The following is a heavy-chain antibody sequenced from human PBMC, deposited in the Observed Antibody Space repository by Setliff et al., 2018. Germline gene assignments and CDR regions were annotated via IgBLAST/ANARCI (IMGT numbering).Heavy chain of an antibody. CDR2: IYASGST. J-gene: IGHJ6*03. CDR1: GGSISSYY. CDR3: ARAPPNRYSGSYEYFYMDV. V-gene: IGHV4-4*08. Sequence: ASETLSLTCTVSGGSISSYYWSWIRQPPGKGLEWIGYIYASGSTNYNPSLKSRVTLSVDTSKNQFSLKVSSVTAADTAVYYCARAPPNRYSGSYEYFYMDVWAKGTTVTVSS. D-gene: IGHD1-26*01.